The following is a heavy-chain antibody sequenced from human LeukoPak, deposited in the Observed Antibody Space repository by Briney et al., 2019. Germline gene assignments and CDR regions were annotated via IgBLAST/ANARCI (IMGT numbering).Heavy chain of an antibody. J-gene: IGHJ4*02. Sequence: SETLSLTCTVSGGSINRYYWSWIRQSPGKGLEWIAWIYYTGTTNYNPSFKSRVTISVDTSKNQFSLRLTSVTAADTAVYFCAREWGTGSSDYWGQGILVTVSS. D-gene: IGHD1-1*01. V-gene: IGHV4-59*01. CDR2: IYYTGTT. CDR1: GGSINRYY. CDR3: AREWGTGSSDY.